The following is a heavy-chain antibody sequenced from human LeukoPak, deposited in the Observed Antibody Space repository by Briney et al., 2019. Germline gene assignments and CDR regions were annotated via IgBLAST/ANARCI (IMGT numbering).Heavy chain of an antibody. CDR1: GFTFSSYA. CDR2: ISGSGGST. CDR3: AKGFGKDSSSEPRFDY. Sequence: GGSLRLSCAASGFTFSSYAMSWVRQAPGKGLEWVSAISGSGGSTYYADSVKGRFTISRDNSKNTLYLQMNSLRAEDTAVYYCAKGFGKDSSSEPRFDYWGQGTLVTVSS. J-gene: IGHJ4*02. D-gene: IGHD6-13*01. V-gene: IGHV3-23*01.